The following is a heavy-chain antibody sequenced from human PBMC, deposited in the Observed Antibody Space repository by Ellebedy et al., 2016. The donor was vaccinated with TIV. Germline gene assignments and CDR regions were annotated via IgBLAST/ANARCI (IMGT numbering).Heavy chain of an antibody. CDR2: MNMDGSET. J-gene: IGHJ4*02. Sequence: GGSLRLSCAASGFTFSDHWMHWVRQVPGKGPVCVSRMNMDGSETHYAGSVKGRFTISRDNAKNTLYLQMNSLKVEDTAVYYCTRDVGCSGGRCYSYYDYWGLGTLVTVSS. CDR1: GFTFSDHW. D-gene: IGHD2-15*01. CDR3: TRDVGCSGGRCYSYYDY. V-gene: IGHV3-74*01.